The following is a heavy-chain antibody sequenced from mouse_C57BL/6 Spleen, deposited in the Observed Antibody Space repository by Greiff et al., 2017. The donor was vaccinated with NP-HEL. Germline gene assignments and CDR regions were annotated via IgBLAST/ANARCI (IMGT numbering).Heavy chain of an antibody. Sequence: EVQVVESGGGLVQPGGSMKLSCAASGSTFSDAWMDWVRQSPEKGLEWVAEIRNKANNHATYYAESVKGRFTISRDDSKSSVYLQMNSLRAEDTGIYYCIYDGYYGFDYWGQGTTLTVSS. CDR2: IRNKANNHAT. CDR1: GSTFSDAW. V-gene: IGHV6-6*01. J-gene: IGHJ2*01. D-gene: IGHD2-3*01. CDR3: IYDGYYGFDY.